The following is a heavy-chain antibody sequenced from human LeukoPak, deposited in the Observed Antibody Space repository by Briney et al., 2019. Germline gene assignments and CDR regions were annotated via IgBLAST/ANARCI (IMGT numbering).Heavy chain of an antibody. Sequence: ASVKASCKASGYTFSVYWIHWVRLAPGQGPEWMGWINPNSGGTTFAQKFQGRVTMTRDTSISTVYMELSSLNSDDTAVYYCTRGVLLQGRGAFDIWGQGTMVTVSS. J-gene: IGHJ3*02. CDR2: INPNSGGT. CDR3: TRGVLLQGRGAFDI. CDR1: GYTFSVYW. D-gene: IGHD2-15*01. V-gene: IGHV1-2*02.